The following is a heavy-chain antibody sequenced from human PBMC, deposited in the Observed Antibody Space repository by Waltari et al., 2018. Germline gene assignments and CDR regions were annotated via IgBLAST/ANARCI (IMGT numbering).Heavy chain of an antibody. CDR1: GGSISSSSYF. V-gene: IGHV4-39*01. J-gene: IGHJ6*02. CDR3: AREKVAALYGMDV. D-gene: IGHD6-25*01. CDR2: FYYGGNT. Sequence: QMQLQESGPGLVKPSETLSLTCTVSGGSISSSSYFWAWIRQPPGKGLEWIGGFYYGGNTYYKPSLKSRVTISVDKSKNQFSLNLSSVTTADTSVYYCAREKVAALYGMDVWGQGTTVIVSS.